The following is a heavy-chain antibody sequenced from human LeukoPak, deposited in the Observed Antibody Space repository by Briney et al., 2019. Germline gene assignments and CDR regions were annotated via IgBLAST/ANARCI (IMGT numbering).Heavy chain of an antibody. Sequence: SETLSLTCTVSGGSISSGDYYWSWIRQPPGKGLEWIGYIYYSGSTYYNPSLKSRVTISVDTSKNQFSLKLSSVTAADTAVYYCPRSQLLYVDGSDPWGKETLVTVSP. J-gene: IGHJ5*02. D-gene: IGHD2-2*02. V-gene: IGHV4-30-4*08. CDR3: PRSQLLYVDGSDP. CDR1: GGSISSGDYY. CDR2: IYYSGST.